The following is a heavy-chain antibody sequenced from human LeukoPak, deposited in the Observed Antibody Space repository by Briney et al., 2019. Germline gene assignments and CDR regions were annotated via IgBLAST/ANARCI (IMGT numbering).Heavy chain of an antibody. CDR2: ISWNSGSI. Sequence: GGSLRLSCAASGFTFSSYSMNWVRQAPGKGLEWVSGISWNSGSIGYADSVKGRFTISRDNAKNSLYLQMNSLRAEDTALYYCAKDMRGWLEYYFDYWGQGTLVTVSS. V-gene: IGHV3-9*01. CDR3: AKDMRGWLEYYFDY. J-gene: IGHJ4*02. D-gene: IGHD6-19*01. CDR1: GFTFSSYS.